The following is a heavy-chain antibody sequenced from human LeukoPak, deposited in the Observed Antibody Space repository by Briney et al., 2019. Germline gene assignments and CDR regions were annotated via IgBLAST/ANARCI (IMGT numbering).Heavy chain of an antibody. D-gene: IGHD5-12*01. CDR3: ARDRPDIVATTSAFDY. V-gene: IGHV3-21*01. Sequence: ETLSLTCTVSGGSISSSSYYWGWIRQPPGKGLEWVSSISSSSSYIYYADSVKGRFTISRDNAKNSLYLQMNSLRAEDTAVYYCARDRPDIVATTSAFDYWGQGTLVTVSS. CDR1: GGSISSSS. CDR2: ISSSSSYI. J-gene: IGHJ4*02.